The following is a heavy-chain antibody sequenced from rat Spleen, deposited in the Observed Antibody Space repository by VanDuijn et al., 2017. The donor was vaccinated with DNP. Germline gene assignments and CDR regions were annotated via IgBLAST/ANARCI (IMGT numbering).Heavy chain of an antibody. V-gene: IGHV5-7*01. Sequence: EVQVVESGGGLAQPGRSLKLSCAVSGFSFSDYYMAWVRQAPKKGLEWVATISTSGSRTYYTDSVKGRFTISRDNAKSSLYLQMNSLKSEDTATYYCARRIYSSYIHYAMDAWGQGTSVTVSS. CDR3: ARRIYSSYIHYAMDA. CDR1: GFSFSDYY. J-gene: IGHJ4*01. D-gene: IGHD1-2*01. CDR2: ISTSGSRT.